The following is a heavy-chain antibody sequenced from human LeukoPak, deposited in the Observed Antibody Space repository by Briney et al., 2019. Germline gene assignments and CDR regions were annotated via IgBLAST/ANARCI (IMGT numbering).Heavy chain of an antibody. Sequence: GGSPRLSCAASGFTFSNTWMSWVRQALGEGLEWIVRIKSNTDGGTTDFAAPVRGRFTILSDDSKETLYLQINSLKTDDTGVYYCSTDFMVETGKFWYFDLWGRGTLVTVSS. V-gene: IGHV3-15*01. J-gene: IGHJ2*01. CDR3: STDFMVETGKFWYFDL. D-gene: IGHD2-21*02. CDR1: GFTFSNTW. CDR2: IKSNTDGGTT.